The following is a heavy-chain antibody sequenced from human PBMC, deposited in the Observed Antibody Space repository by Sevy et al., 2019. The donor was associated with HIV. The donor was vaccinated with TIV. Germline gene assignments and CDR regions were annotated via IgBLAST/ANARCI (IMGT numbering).Heavy chain of an antibody. CDR2: LSFGCGEI. J-gene: IGHJ4*02. V-gene: IGHV3-23*01. CDR1: GFTFSKYS. Sequence: GGSLRLSCAASGFTFSKYSMSWVRQPPGKGLEWVSTLSFGCGEINYADSVKGRFTISRDNSKRSVYLQMNNLGPGDTAVYYCAREGCTKPHDYWGQGTLVTVSS. CDR3: AREGCTKPHDY. D-gene: IGHD2-8*01.